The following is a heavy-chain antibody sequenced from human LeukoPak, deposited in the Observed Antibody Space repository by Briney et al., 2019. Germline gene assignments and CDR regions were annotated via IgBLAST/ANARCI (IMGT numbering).Heavy chain of an antibody. J-gene: IGHJ6*03. CDR1: GYTFTSYD. Sequence: ASVKVSCKASGYTFTSYDINWVRQATGQGLEWMGWMNPNSGNTGYAQKFQGRVTMTRNTSISTAYMELSSLRSEDTAVYYCARAPALTTVTTSYYYYYMDVWGKGTTVTVSS. CDR3: ARAPALTTVTTSYYYYYMDV. CDR2: MNPNSGNT. V-gene: IGHV1-8*01. D-gene: IGHD4-17*01.